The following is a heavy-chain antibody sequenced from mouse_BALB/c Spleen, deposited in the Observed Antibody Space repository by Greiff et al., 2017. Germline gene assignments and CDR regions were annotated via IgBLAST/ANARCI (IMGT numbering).Heavy chain of an antibody. CDR3: ARRDYGSSYAMDY. J-gene: IGHJ4*01. V-gene: IGHV7-3*02. D-gene: IGHD1-1*01. Sequence: EVHLVESGGGLVQPGGSLRLSCATSGFTFTDYYMSWVRQPPGKALEWLGFIRNKANGYTTEYSASVKGRFTISRDNSQSILYLQMNTLRAEDSATYYCARRDYGSSYAMDYWGQGTSVTVSS. CDR1: GFTFTDYY. CDR2: IRNKANGYTT.